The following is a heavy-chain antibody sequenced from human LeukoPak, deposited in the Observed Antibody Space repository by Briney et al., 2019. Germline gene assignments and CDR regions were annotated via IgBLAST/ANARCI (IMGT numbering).Heavy chain of an antibody. J-gene: IGHJ4*02. CDR3: AKDVEQQLVIDY. D-gene: IGHD6-13*01. Sequence: GGSLRLSCAASGFTFSSYGTHWVRQAPGKGLEWVAFIRYDGSNKYYADSVKGRFTISRDNSKNTLYLQMNSLRAEDTAVYYCAKDVEQQLVIDYWGQGTLVTVSS. CDR1: GFTFSSYG. CDR2: IRYDGSNK. V-gene: IGHV3-30*02.